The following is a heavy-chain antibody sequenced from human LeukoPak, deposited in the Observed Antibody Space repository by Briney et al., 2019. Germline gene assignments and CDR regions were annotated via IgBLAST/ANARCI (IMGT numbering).Heavy chain of an antibody. CDR1: GGSISSYY. V-gene: IGHV4-59*08. CDR2: IYYSGST. Sequence: SETLSLTCTVSGGSISSYYWSWIWQPPGKGLEWIGYIYYSGSTNYNPSLKSRVTISVDTSKNQFSLKLSSVTAADTAVYYCARHGLPYYYDSSGSWGQGTLVTVSS. D-gene: IGHD3-22*01. J-gene: IGHJ4*02. CDR3: ARHGLPYYYDSSGS.